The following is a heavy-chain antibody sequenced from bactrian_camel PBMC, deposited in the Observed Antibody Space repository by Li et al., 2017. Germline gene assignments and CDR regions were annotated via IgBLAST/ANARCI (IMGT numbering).Heavy chain of an antibody. J-gene: IGHJ6*01. Sequence: DVQLVESGGGLVQPGGSLRLSCAASGFTFRIADMSWIRQAPGKGLEWVSGINSRTDDSTVYAESVKGRFIISQDNAKNTVCMQMHSLKPEDTAMYYCAAAKNGPPLGADIRSGDCYLGSWIWPSGYWGQGTQVTVS. CDR3: AAAKNGPPLGADIRSGDCYLGSWIWPSGY. CDR1: GFTFRIAD. D-gene: IGHD1*01. V-gene: IGHV3S40*01. CDR2: INSRTDDST.